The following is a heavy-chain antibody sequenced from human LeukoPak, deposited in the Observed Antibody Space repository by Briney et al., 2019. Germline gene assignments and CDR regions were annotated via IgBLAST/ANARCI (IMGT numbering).Heavy chain of an antibody. CDR1: GYSFTSYW. J-gene: IGHJ5*02. V-gene: IGHV5-51*01. D-gene: IGHD2-15*01. Sequence: GESLQISCKGSGYSFTSYWIGWVRQMPGKGLEWMGIIYLGDSDTRYSPSFQGQVTISADKSISTAYLQWSSLKASDTAMYYCARQEYCSGGSCYTWFDPWGQGTLVTVSS. CDR3: ARQEYCSGGSCYTWFDP. CDR2: IYLGDSDT.